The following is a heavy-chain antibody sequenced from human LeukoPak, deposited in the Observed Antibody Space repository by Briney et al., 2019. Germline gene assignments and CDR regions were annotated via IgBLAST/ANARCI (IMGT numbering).Heavy chain of an antibody. CDR2: IYYNGNT. CDR1: GGSIVGHTFY. V-gene: IGHV4-39*01. CDR3: ARLTALAGHRGAFDI. J-gene: IGHJ3*02. Sequence: PSETLSLTCNVSGGSIVGHTFYWDWIRQPPGKGLEWIATIYYNGNTIYNPSLKSRVAISIDMSKSQFSLHLSSVTAADTAIYYCARLTALAGHRGAFDIWGPGTMVTVSS. D-gene: IGHD6-19*01.